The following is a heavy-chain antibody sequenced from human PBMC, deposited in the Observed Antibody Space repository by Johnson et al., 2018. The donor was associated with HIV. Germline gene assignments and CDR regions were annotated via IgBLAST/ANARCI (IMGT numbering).Heavy chain of an antibody. J-gene: IGHJ3*02. CDR1: GFIFHDYA. CDR2: ISWNGGSI. CDR3: ARSNWNYGDAFDI. D-gene: IGHD1-7*01. V-gene: IGHV3-9*01. Sequence: VQLVESGGGLVQPGRSLRLSCAASGFIFHDYAMHWVRQPPGKGLEWVSGISWNGGSIGYADSVRGRFTISRDNAKNSLYLQMNSLRAEDTAVYYCARSNWNYGDAFDIWGQGTMVTVSS.